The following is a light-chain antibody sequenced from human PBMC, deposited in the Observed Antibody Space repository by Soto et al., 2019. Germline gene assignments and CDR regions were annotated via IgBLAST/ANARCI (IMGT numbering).Light chain of an antibody. Sequence: EIVMTQSPATLSVSPGERATLSCRASQSISSDVAWYQQKPGQAPRLLIYGASTTATGLPARFSGSGSGADFTLTISRLEPEDSAVYSCQQHGTTFGQ. J-gene: IGKJ1*01. V-gene: IGKV3-15*01. CDR3: QQHGTT. CDR1: QSISSD. CDR2: GAS.